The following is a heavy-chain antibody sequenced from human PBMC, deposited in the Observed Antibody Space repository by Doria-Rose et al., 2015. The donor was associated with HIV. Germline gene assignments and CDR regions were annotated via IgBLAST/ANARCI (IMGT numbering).Heavy chain of an antibody. Sequence: VQLVQSGGGLVQPGRSLRLSCVGSGFSFESYAMHWVRLAPGKGLEWVAGISLDSGAKGNADSVEGRFTISRDSAKKSVYLEMRSLRPEDTAFYYCAKAPIIGPKYYFYMDVWGKGTSVTVSS. V-gene: IGHV3-9*01. CDR2: ISLDSGAK. J-gene: IGHJ6*03. CDR3: AKAPIIGPKYYFYMDV. D-gene: IGHD3-3*01. CDR1: GFSFESYA.